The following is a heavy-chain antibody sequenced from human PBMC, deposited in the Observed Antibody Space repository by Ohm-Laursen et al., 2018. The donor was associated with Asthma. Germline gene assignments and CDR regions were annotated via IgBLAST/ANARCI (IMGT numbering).Heavy chain of an antibody. D-gene: IGHD1-26*01. CDR1: GFTFDDYA. V-gene: IGHV3-7*01. Sequence: GSLRLSCAASGFTFDDYAMHWVRQLPGGSLEWVAKINPLGYEKYYMDSVRGRFTVSRDNAKNSLYLEMNSLRVEDTAVYYCVTDAWWSYVHWGLGTLVTVSS. CDR2: INPLGYEK. J-gene: IGHJ4*02. CDR3: VTDAWWSYVH.